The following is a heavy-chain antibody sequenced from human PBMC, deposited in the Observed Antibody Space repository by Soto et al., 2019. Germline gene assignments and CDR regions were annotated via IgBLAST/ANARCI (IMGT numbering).Heavy chain of an antibody. CDR1: GFTFNNFA. J-gene: IGHJ6*02. CDR2: ISCDGTYK. CDR3: ANEVDVAFSSLQYGMNV. V-gene: IGHV3-30*14. D-gene: IGHD5-12*01. Sequence: GGSLRLSCAASGFTFNNFAMHWVRQAPGKGLEWVAFISCDGTYKYYADAVRGRFTVYRYNSKSTLFLQMNSLKFEDTAVYVCANEVDVAFSSLQYGMNVWGQGTTVTVSS.